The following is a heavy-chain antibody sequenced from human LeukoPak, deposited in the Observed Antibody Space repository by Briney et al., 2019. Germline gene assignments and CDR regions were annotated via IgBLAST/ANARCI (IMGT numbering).Heavy chain of an antibody. Sequence: ASVKVSCKASGYTFTSYDINWVRQAPGQGREWMGWMNPNSGNTGYAQKFQGRVTMTRNTSISTAYMELSSLRSEDTAVYYCARGGSGSYSLNYWGQGTLVTVSS. D-gene: IGHD1-26*01. CDR2: MNPNSGNT. V-gene: IGHV1-8*01. CDR3: ARGGSGSYSLNY. J-gene: IGHJ4*02. CDR1: GYTFTSYD.